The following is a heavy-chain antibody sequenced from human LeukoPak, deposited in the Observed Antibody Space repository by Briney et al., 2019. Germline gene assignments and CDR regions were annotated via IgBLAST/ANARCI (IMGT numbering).Heavy chain of an antibody. CDR3: ARDPGYYYATYYYYGMDV. CDR2: IKQDGSEK. CDR1: GFTFSSYW. Sequence: GGSLRLSCAASGFTFSSYWMSWVRQAPGKGLEWVANIKQDGSEKYYVDSVKGRFTISRDNAKNSLYLQMNSLRAEDTAVYYCARDPGYYYATYYYYGMDVWGQGTTVTVSS. J-gene: IGHJ6*02. D-gene: IGHD1-26*01. V-gene: IGHV3-7*01.